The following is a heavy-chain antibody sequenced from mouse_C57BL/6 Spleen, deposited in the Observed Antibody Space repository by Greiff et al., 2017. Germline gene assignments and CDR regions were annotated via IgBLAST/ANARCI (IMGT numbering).Heavy chain of an antibody. J-gene: IGHJ3*01. CDR2: IHPNSGST. D-gene: IGHD1-1*01. CDR1: GYTFTSYW. V-gene: IGHV1-64*01. CDR3: ARGYYGSSETWFAY. Sequence: VQLQQPGAELVKPGASVKLSCKASGYTFTSYWMHWVKQRPGQGLGWIGMIHPNSGSTNYNEKFKSKATLTVDKSSSTAYMQLSSLTSEDSAVYYCARGYYGSSETWFAYWGQGTLVTVSA.